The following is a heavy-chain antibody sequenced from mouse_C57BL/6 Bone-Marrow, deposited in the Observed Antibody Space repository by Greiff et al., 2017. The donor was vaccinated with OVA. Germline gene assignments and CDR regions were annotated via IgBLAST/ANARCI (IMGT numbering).Heavy chain of an antibody. J-gene: IGHJ4*01. D-gene: IGHD2-5*01. Sequence: EVQLVESGGGLVQPGESLKLSCESNEYEFPSHDMSWVRKTPEKRLELVAAINSDGGSTYYPDTMERRFIISRDNNKKTLYLQMSSLRSEDTALYYCARPSIVTTATSFFYYAMDYWGQGTSVTVSS. CDR2: INSDGGST. CDR1: EYEFPSHD. CDR3: ARPSIVTTATSFFYYAMDY. V-gene: IGHV5-2*01.